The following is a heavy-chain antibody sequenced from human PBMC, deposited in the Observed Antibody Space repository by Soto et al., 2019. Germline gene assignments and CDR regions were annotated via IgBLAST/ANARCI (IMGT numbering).Heavy chain of an antibody. CDR3: VTNLHYDDSGRRSA. CDR2: IRGRAHGGTT. V-gene: IGHV3-15*01. Sequence: EVQLVESGGGLVKPGESLRLSCAASGFTFINAWLSWVRQAPGKRLEWVGRIRGRAHGGTTDYAAPVNGRFTVSRDESQNMVCLQMNSLRNEDTARYYCVTNLHYDDSGRRSAWGQGTLVTVSS. D-gene: IGHD3-10*01. CDR1: GFTFINAW. J-gene: IGHJ5*02.